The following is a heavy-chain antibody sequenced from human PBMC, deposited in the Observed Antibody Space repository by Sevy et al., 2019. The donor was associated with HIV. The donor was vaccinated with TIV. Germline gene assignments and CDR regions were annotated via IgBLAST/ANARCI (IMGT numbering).Heavy chain of an antibody. J-gene: IGHJ4*02. CDR1: GFTFSSYS. CDR2: ISSSSSTI. CDR3: ARGTSIYYYGSGSLFDY. Sequence: GGSLRLSCAASGFTFSSYSMNWVRQAPGKGLEWVSYISSSSSTIYYAVSVKGRFTISRDNAKNSLYLQMNSLRDEDTAVYYCARGTSIYYYGSGSLFDYWGQGTLVTVSS. V-gene: IGHV3-48*02. D-gene: IGHD3-10*01.